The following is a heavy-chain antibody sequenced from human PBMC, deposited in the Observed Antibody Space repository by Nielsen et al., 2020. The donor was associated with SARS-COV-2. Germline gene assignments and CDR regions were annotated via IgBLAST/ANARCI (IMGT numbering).Heavy chain of an antibody. CDR3: ARDGVVGELTGADY. CDR1: GFVVSDNY. V-gene: IGHV3-7*01. D-gene: IGHD3-9*01. CDR2: IKEDGSDK. Sequence: GESLKISCVASGFVVSDNYMSWVRQAPGKGLEWVANIKEDGSDKYYVDSVKGRFTISKDNAKNSLYLQMNSLRAEDTAVYYCARDGVVGELTGADYWDQGTLVTVSS. J-gene: IGHJ4*02.